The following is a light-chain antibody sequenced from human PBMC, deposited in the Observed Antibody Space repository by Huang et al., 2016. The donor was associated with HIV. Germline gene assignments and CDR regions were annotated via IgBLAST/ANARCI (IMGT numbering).Light chain of an antibody. V-gene: IGKV1-5*03. Sequence: DIQMTQSPSTLSASGGDRVTITCRASQSISSWLAWYQQKPGKAPNLLIYKASSLESGVPSRCSGSGSGTEFTLTISSRQPDDFATYYCQQYKSLAWTFGQGTKVEIK. CDR1: QSISSW. CDR2: KAS. J-gene: IGKJ1*01. CDR3: QQYKSLAWT.